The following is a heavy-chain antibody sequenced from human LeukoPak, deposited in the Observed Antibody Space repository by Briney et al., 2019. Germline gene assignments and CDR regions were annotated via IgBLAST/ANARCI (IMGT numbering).Heavy chain of an antibody. V-gene: IGHV3-23*01. J-gene: IGHJ4*02. CDR1: GFTFSSYA. CDR2: ISGSGGST. D-gene: IGHD7-27*01. Sequence: GGSLRLSCAASGFTFSSYAMSWVRQAPGKGLEWVSAISGSGGSTYYADSVKGRFTISRDNSKNTLYLQMNSLRAEDTAIYYCARDYVWGSSESDYWGQGTLVTVSS. CDR3: ARDYVWGSSESDY.